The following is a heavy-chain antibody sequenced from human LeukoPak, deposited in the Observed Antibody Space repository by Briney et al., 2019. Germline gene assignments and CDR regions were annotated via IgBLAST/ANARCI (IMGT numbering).Heavy chain of an antibody. CDR1: GFTFTTYW. Sequence: TGGSLRLSCAASGFTFTTYWMHWVRQAPGKGLVWVSRINTVGSTTTYADSVKGRFTISRDNAKNTLYLQMNSLRAEDTAVYYCARGGDYTSGSPGDYWGQGTLVTVSS. CDR3: ARGGDYTSGSPGDY. V-gene: IGHV3-74*01. CDR2: INTVGSTT. D-gene: IGHD3-10*01. J-gene: IGHJ4*02.